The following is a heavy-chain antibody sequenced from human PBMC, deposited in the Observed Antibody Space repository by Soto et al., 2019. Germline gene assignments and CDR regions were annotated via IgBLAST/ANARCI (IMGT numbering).Heavy chain of an antibody. Sequence: PGGSLRLSCAASGFTFGSYAMSWVRQAPGKGLEWVSSISGRGGSTYYADSVKGRFTISRDNSKNTLYLQMNSLRAEDTAVYYCARDYLITMAGTFDYWGQGALVTVSS. CDR2: ISGRGGST. CDR1: GFTFGSYA. V-gene: IGHV3-23*01. J-gene: IGHJ4*02. D-gene: IGHD6-19*01. CDR3: ARDYLITMAGTFDY.